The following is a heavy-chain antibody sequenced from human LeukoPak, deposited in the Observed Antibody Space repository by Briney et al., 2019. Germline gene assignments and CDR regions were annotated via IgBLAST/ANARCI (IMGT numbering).Heavy chain of an antibody. CDR1: GYTFTGYY. J-gene: IGHJ3*02. D-gene: IGHD3-3*01. CDR2: INPNSGGT. Sequence: GASVKVSCKASGYTFTGYYMHWVRQAPGQGLEWMGWINPNSGGTNYAQKFQGWVTMTRDTSISTAYMELSRLRSDDTAVYYCARRRRSGYYRDAFDIWGQGTMVTVSS. V-gene: IGHV1-2*04. CDR3: ARRRRSGYYRDAFDI.